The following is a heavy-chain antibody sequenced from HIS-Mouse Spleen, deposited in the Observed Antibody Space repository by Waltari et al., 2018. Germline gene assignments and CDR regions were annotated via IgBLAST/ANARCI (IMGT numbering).Heavy chain of an antibody. Sequence: QMQLVQSGPEVKKPGTSVKVSCKASGFTFTSSAMQWVRQARGQRLEWIGWMVVGSGKTNYAQKFQERVTITRDMSTSTAYMELSSLRSEDTAVYYCAAGRITGTTYYYGMDVWGQGTTVTVSS. CDR3: AAGRITGTTYYYGMDV. CDR2: MVVGSGKT. CDR1: GFTFTSSA. J-gene: IGHJ6*02. D-gene: IGHD1-7*01. V-gene: IGHV1-58*02.